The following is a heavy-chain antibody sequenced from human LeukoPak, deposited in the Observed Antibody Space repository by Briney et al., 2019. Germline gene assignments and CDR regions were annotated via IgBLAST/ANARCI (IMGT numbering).Heavy chain of an antibody. Sequence: GGSLRLSCAASGFTFSIYGMSWVRQAPGKGLEWVSGISGSGASTYYADSVKGRFTISRDNSKNTLYLQMNSLRAEDTAVYYCARGPSGYHNTGGQGTLVTVSS. J-gene: IGHJ4*02. V-gene: IGHV3-23*01. CDR2: ISGSGAST. CDR3: ARGPSGYHNT. CDR1: GFTFSIYG. D-gene: IGHD5-12*01.